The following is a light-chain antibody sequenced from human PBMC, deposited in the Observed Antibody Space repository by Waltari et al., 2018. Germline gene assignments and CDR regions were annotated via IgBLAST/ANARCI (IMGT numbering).Light chain of an antibody. CDR3: LQHDSFPYT. CDR1: QGVRHY. V-gene: IGKV1-17*03. J-gene: IGKJ2*01. CDR2: GAS. Sequence: DIQMTQSPSVMSASVGDRVTVTCRASQGVRHYLVWFQQRPGKVPKLLIYGASSLESGVPSRFRGSGSGTEFTLTISSLQPEDFATYYCLQHDSFPYTFGQGTKLEIK.